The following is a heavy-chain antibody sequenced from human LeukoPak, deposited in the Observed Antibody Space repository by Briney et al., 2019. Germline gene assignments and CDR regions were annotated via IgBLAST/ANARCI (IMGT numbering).Heavy chain of an antibody. V-gene: IGHV4-34*01. J-gene: IGHJ4*02. Sequence: SETLSLTCAIYSESFSGYFWSWIRQPPGKGLEWIGEINYSGSTNYNPSLKSRVTISVDTSKNQFALNLSSVTAADTAVFYCARSRGWLQSHPLEYWGQGTLVTVSS. CDR1: SESFSGYF. CDR2: INYSGST. CDR3: ARSRGWLQSHPLEY. D-gene: IGHD5-24*01.